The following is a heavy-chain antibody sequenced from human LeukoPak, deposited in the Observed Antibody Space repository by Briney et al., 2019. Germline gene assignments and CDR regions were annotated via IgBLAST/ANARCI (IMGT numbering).Heavy chain of an antibody. D-gene: IGHD3-10*01. CDR3: ARRGGSGFRIPRALDS. Sequence: ASVTVSCKASGYSFSNYDINWVRKATGHGLEWMGWMKPSTGDTGYAQKFQGRVSMTRNASTSTAYMELSSLTSEDTAVYYCARRGGSGFRIPRALDSWSQRTLVTVSS. V-gene: IGHV1-8*01. J-gene: IGHJ4*02. CDR1: GYSFSNYD. CDR2: MKPSTGDT.